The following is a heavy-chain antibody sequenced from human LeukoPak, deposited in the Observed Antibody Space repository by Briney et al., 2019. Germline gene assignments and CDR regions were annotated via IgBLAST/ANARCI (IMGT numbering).Heavy chain of an antibody. V-gene: IGHV1-46*01. CDR3: AREQRGGLSGSLGGLFASYHTYYYMDV. J-gene: IGHJ6*03. Sequence: ASVKVSCKASGYTFTMYYIHWVRQAPGQGLEWMGMINPNDGATTYTQRFQGRVTMTRDMSTTTVYMDLRSLRSEDTAVYCCAREQRGGLSGSLGGLFASYHTYYYMDVWGRGTTVTVSS. CDR2: INPNDGAT. CDR1: GYTFTMYY. D-gene: IGHD3-16*01.